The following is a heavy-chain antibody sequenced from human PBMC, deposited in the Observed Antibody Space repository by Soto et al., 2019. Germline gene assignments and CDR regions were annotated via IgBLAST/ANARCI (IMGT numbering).Heavy chain of an antibody. CDR3: ARNREYSASGRFYYGMDI. Sequence: PGGSLRLSCAASGFTFSTFGMHWVRQAPGKGLEWVAVLWYDGSDKYYADSAKGRFTVSRDSSKNTLYLQMSSLRVEDTAVYYCARNREYSASGRFYYGMDIWGQGTTVTVLL. CDR2: LWYDGSDK. V-gene: IGHV3-33*01. CDR1: GFTFSTFG. J-gene: IGHJ6*02. D-gene: IGHD1-26*01.